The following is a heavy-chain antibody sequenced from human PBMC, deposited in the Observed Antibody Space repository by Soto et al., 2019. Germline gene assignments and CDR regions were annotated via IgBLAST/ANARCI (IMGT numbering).Heavy chain of an antibody. Sequence: EVQLVESGGGLVQPGGSLRLSCAASGFTFGDYWMHWARQAPGKGLVWVARIGSDGTSSSYAGSVKGRFTISRDNAKNTLYLQMNSLRADDTAVYYCARDITGWTWGQGTLVTVSS. D-gene: IGHD6-19*01. CDR2: IGSDGTSS. J-gene: IGHJ5*02. CDR1: GFTFGDYW. CDR3: ARDITGWT. V-gene: IGHV3-74*03.